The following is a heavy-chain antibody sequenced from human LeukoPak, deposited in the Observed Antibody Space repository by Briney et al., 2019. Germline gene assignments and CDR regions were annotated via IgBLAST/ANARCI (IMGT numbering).Heavy chain of an antibody. CDR2: ISINGDNR. J-gene: IGHJ4*02. CDR1: GFTFTTYS. D-gene: IGHD3-16*01. V-gene: IGHV3-64*01. Sequence: PGGSLRLSCAASGFTFTTYSMHWVRQAPGKGLEYVSGISINGDNRYYANSVKGRFTISRDNSKNTVWLQMGSLRPEDTGVYFCAEGGGDTGARPFFAYGGGQEGLITVSS. CDR3: AEGGGDTGARPFFAYG.